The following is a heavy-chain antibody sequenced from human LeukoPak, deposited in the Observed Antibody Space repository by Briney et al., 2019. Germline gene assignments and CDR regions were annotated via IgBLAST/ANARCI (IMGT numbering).Heavy chain of an antibody. D-gene: IGHD6-19*01. CDR2: IIPILGIA. CDR3: ARDTGDSSGWSSWAFDI. J-gene: IGHJ3*02. Sequence: SVKVSCKASGGTFSSYAISWVRQAPGQGLEWMGRIIPILGIANYAQKFQGRVTITADKSTSTAYMELSSLRSEDTAVYYCARDTGDSSGWSSWAFDIWGQGTMVTVSS. CDR1: GGTFSSYA. V-gene: IGHV1-69*04.